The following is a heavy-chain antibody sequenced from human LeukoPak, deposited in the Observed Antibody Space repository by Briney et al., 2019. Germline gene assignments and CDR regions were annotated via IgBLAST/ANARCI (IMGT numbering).Heavy chain of an antibody. CDR3: ATARCSSTSCYRGGWFDP. D-gene: IGHD2-2*01. CDR1: GYTLTELS. J-gene: IGHJ5*02. V-gene: IGHV1-24*01. CDR2: FDPEDGET. Sequence: GASVKVSCKVSGYTLTELSMHWVRQAPGKGLEWMGGFDPEDGETIYAQKFQGRVTMTEDTSTDTAYMELSSLRSEDTAVYYCATARCSSTSCYRGGWFDPWGQGTLVTVSS.